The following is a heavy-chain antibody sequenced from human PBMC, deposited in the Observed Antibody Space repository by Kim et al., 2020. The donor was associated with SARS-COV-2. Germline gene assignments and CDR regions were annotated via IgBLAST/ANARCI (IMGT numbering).Heavy chain of an antibody. V-gene: IGHV4-59*13. CDR3: ARSPIGEGGFFYYWAMDV. Sequence: SETLSLTCTVSGGPISTFYWSWIRQPPGKGLEWIGYVYYSGSTNYNPSLKSRVTISVDTSKNHFSLNLRSMTAADAAVYYCARSPIGEGGFFYYWAMDVWGQGTTVTVSS. CDR1: GGPISTFY. J-gene: IGHJ6*02. D-gene: IGHD3-22*01. CDR2: VYYSGST.